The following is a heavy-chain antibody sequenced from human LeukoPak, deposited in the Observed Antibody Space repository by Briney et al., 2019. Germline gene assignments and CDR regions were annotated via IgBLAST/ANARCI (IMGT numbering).Heavy chain of an antibody. CDR2: IYYSGST. CDR3: ARHRVGATSPARTRNNWFEP. V-gene: IGHV4-31*11. Sequence: PSETLSLTCAVSGGSISSGGYCWGWLRQQPGKGREWIVYIYYSGSTYYNPSRKRRVTISVDTSKNQHSLKLSSVTAADTAVHYCARHRVGATSPARTRNNWFEPWGQGTLVTVSS. D-gene: IGHD1-26*01. J-gene: IGHJ5*02. CDR1: GGSISSGGYC.